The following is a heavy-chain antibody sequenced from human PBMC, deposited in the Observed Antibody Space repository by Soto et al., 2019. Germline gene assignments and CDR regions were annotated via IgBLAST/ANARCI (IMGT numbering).Heavy chain of an antibody. J-gene: IGHJ6*03. V-gene: IGHV3-66*01. CDR2: IYSGGST. D-gene: IGHD3-3*01. CDR1: GFTVSSNY. Sequence: GGSLRLSCAASGFTVSSNYMSWVRQAPGKGLEWVSVIYSGGSTYYADSVKGRFTISRDNSKNTLYLQMNSLRAEDTAVYYCARSLLEWLLPYYYMDVWGKGATVTVSS. CDR3: ARSLLEWLLPYYYMDV.